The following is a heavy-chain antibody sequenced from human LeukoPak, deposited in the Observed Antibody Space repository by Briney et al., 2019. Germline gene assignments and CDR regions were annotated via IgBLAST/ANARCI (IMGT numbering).Heavy chain of an antibody. Sequence: ASVKVSCKASGYTFTNNYLHWVRQAPGRGLEWMGMIYPRDGSTSYAQNFQGRVTVTRDTSTTTVHMELRGLRSEDTAVYYCARDQEGFDYWGQGTVVTVSS. CDR2: IYPRDGST. CDR1: GYTFTNNY. V-gene: IGHV1-46*01. CDR3: ARDQEGFDY. J-gene: IGHJ4*02.